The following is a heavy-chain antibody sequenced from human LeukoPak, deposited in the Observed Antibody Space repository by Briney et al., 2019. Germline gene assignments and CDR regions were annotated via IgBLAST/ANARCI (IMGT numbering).Heavy chain of an antibody. V-gene: IGHV3-30*18. Sequence: PGGSLRLSCAASGFTFSSYGMHWVRQAPGKGLEWVAVISYDGSNKYYADSVKGRFTISRDNSKNTLYLQMNSLRAEDTAVYYCAKDGTHYDSSIYYYYYMDIWGKGTTVTVSS. J-gene: IGHJ6*03. D-gene: IGHD3-22*01. CDR2: ISYDGSNK. CDR1: GFTFSSYG. CDR3: AKDGTHYDSSIYYYYYMDI.